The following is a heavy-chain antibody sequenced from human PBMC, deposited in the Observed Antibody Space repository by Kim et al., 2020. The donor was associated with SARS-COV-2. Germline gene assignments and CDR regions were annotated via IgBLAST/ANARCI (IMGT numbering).Heavy chain of an antibody. CDR2: IWYDGSNK. CDR3: AREGAYSSGPSGFDY. V-gene: IGHV3-33*08. J-gene: IGHJ4*01. D-gene: IGHD6-19*01. Sequence: GGSLRLSCAASGFTFSSCAIHWVRQAPGKGLEWVAVIWYDGSNKYYADSVKGRFTISRDNSKNTLYLQMNSLRAEDTAVYYCAREGAYSSGPSGFDYWG. CDR1: GFTFSSCA.